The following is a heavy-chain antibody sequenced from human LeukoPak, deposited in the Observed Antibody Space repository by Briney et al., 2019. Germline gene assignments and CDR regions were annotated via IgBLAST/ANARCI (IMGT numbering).Heavy chain of an antibody. D-gene: IGHD2-2*01. CDR2: ISSSSTYI. Sequence: GGSLRLFCAASGFTFSNYSMNWVRQAPGKGLEWVSSISSSSTYIYYTDSVKGRFTISRDNAKNSLYLQMNSLRAEDTAVYYWARGGEYCSTTRCYVDCWGQGTLVTVSS. CDR1: GFTFSNYS. J-gene: IGHJ4*02. CDR3: ARGGEYCSTTRCYVDC. V-gene: IGHV3-21*01.